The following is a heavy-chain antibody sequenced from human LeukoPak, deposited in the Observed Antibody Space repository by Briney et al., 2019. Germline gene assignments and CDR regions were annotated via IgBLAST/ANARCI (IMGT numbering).Heavy chain of an antibody. CDR1: GYTFTSYG. D-gene: IGHD2-15*01. CDR2: ISAYNGNT. Sequence: ASVKVSCKASGYTFTSYGISWVRQAPGQGLEWMGWISAYNGNTNCAQKLQGRVTMTTHTSTSTAYMELRSLRSDDTAVYYCARGVCSGSSCAPARGYYYYYMDVWGKGTTVTVSS. CDR3: ARGVCSGSSCAPARGYYYYYMDV. J-gene: IGHJ6*03. V-gene: IGHV1-18*01.